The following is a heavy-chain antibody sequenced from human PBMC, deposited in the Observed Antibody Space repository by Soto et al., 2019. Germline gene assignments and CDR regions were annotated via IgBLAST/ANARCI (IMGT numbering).Heavy chain of an antibody. V-gene: IGHV4-31*03. CDR1: GGSISSGGYY. CDR3: ARDVVGYCSGGSCYYFDY. Sequence: PSETLSLTCTVSGGSISSGGYYWSWIHQHPGKGLEWIGYIYYSGSTYYNPSLKSRVTISVDTSKNQFSLKLSSVTAADTAVHYCARDVVGYCSGGSCYYFDYWGQGTLVTVSS. D-gene: IGHD2-15*01. J-gene: IGHJ4*02. CDR2: IYYSGST.